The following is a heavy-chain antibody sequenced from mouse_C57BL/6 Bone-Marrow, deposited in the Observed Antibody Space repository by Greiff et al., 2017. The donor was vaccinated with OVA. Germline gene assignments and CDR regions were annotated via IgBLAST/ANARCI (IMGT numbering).Heavy chain of an antibody. CDR2: IYPRSGNT. Sequence: QVQLKESGAELARPGASVKLSCKASGYTFTSYGISWVKQRTGQGLEWIGEIYPRSGNTYYNEKFKGKATLTADKSSSTAYMELRSLTSEDSAVYFCARRWFLAYWGQGTLVTVSA. CDR1: GYTFTSYG. CDR3: ARRWFLAY. V-gene: IGHV1-81*01. D-gene: IGHD2-3*01. J-gene: IGHJ3*01.